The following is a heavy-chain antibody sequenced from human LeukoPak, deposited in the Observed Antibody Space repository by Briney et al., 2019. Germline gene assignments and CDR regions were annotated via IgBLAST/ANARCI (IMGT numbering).Heavy chain of an antibody. D-gene: IGHD5-18*01. J-gene: IGHJ6*02. V-gene: IGHV1-24*01. CDR1: GYTLTELS. Sequence: PVASVKVSCKVSGYTLTELSMHWVRQAPGKGLEWMGGFDPEDGETIYAQKFQGRVTITADESTSTAYMELSSLRSEDTAVYYCARDPTRGYSYGATSYYYYGMDVWGQGTTVTVSS. CDR2: FDPEDGET. CDR3: ARDPTRGYSYGATSYYYYGMDV.